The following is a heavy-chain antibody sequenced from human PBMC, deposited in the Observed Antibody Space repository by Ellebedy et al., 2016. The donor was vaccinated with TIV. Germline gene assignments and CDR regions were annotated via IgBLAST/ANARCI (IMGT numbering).Heavy chain of an antibody. Sequence: SETLSLXXSVSGVSISSGSYYWTWVRQPAGKGLEWIGRFYTTGATNYSPSLKGRATISADTSKKQFSLHLTSVTAADTAMYYCATHGVDSGYDFGYWGQGTVVTVSS. D-gene: IGHD5-12*01. CDR3: ATHGVDSGYDFGY. J-gene: IGHJ4*02. V-gene: IGHV4-61*02. CDR1: GVSISSGSYY. CDR2: FYTTGAT.